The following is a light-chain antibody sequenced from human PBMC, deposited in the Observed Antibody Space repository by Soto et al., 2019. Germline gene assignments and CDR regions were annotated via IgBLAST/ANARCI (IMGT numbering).Light chain of an antibody. J-gene: IGKJ2*01. CDR2: KAS. Sequence: DIEMTQSPSTLSASVGDRVTITCRATQSLNIWLAWYQQKPGKAPKLLISKASSLESGVPSRFSSGSGTEFSLTISSLQPDDFATYYCQQYKAYSYTFGQGTKLEMK. CDR1: QSLNIW. V-gene: IGKV1-5*03. CDR3: QQYKAYSYT.